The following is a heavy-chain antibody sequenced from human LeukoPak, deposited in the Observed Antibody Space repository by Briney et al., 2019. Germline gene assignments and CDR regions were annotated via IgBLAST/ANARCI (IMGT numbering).Heavy chain of an antibody. V-gene: IGHV1-46*01. CDR2: INPSGGST. Sequence: ASVKVSCKASGYTFTSYYMHWVRQAPGQGLEWMGIINPSGGSTSYARKFQGRVTMTRDTSTSTVYMELSSLRSEDTAVYYCARAYYDSSGYPHDGYYFDYWGQGTLVTVSS. CDR1: GYTFTSYY. J-gene: IGHJ4*02. D-gene: IGHD3-22*01. CDR3: ARAYYDSSGYPHDGYYFDY.